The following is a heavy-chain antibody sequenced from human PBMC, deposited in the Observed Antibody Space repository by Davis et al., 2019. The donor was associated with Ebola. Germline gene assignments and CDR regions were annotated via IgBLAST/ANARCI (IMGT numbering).Heavy chain of an antibody. CDR1: GGTFSSYA. D-gene: IGHD2-21*02. J-gene: IGHJ4*02. CDR3: ARARHCGGDCYSVMDY. Sequence: AASVKVSCKASGGTFSSYAITWVRQAPGQRLEWMGWINAGNGNTKYSQKFQGRVTITRDTSASTAYMELSSLRSEDTAVYYCARARHCGGDCYSVMDYWGQGTLVTVSS. CDR2: INAGNGNT. V-gene: IGHV1-3*01.